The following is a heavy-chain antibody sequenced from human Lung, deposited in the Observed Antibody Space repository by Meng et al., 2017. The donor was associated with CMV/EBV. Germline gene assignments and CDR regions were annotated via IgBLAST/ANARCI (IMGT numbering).Heavy chain of an antibody. D-gene: IGHD5-24*01. CDR3: ARDNDGKDY. CDR2: INQDGSVK. Sequence: ESXKISCAASGFTFGSYWMSWVRQAPGKGLAWVANINQDGSVKYYVDSVKGRFTISRDNAKNSLYLQMNSLRVEDTAVYYCARDNDGKDYWGQRTLVTVSS. V-gene: IGHV3-7*01. CDR1: GFTFGSYW. J-gene: IGHJ4*02.